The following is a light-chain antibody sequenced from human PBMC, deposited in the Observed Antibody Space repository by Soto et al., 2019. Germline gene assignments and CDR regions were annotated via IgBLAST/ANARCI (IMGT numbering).Light chain of an antibody. CDR3: MQSTQLPPT. J-gene: IGKJ5*01. Sequence: EIVLTQSPGTLALSPGGRATLSCRASQSVSNNYLAWYQQKPGQAPRLLIYGASNRATGIPDRFSGSGSGTDFTLEISRVETDDVGIYYCMQSTQLPPTFGQGTRLEIK. CDR1: QSVSNNY. CDR2: GAS. V-gene: IGKV3-20*01.